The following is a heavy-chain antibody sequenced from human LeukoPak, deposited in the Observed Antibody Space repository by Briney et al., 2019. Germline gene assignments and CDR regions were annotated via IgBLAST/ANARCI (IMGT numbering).Heavy chain of an antibody. V-gene: IGHV3-23*01. CDR1: GFTFSSYA. J-gene: IGHJ3*02. CDR3: AKALRARITIFGGDAFDI. D-gene: IGHD3-3*01. Sequence: GGSLRLSCAASGFTFSSYAMSWVRQAPGKGLEWVSAISGSGGSTYYADSVKGRFTISRDNSKNTLYLQMNSLRAEDTAVYYCAKALRARITIFGGDAFDIWGQGTMVTVSS. CDR2: ISGSGGST.